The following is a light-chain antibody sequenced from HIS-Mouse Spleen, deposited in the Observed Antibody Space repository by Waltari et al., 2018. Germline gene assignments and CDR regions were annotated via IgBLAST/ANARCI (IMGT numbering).Light chain of an antibody. Sequence: SYELTQPPSVSVSPGQTARITCSGDALPNKYAYWYQQKSGQAPVLVIYEDSKGPSGIPERFSGSSSGTMATLTISGAQVEDEADYYCYSTDSSGNHRVFGGGTKLTVL. CDR3: YSTDSSGNHRV. J-gene: IGLJ2*01. CDR1: ALPNKY. V-gene: IGLV3-10*01. CDR2: EDS.